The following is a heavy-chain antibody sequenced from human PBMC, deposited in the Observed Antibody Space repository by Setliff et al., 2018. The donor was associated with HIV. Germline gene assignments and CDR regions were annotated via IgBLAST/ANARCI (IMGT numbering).Heavy chain of an antibody. V-gene: IGHV4-61*09. J-gene: IGHJ4*02. Sequence: SETLSLTCTVSGGSISRGSYYWSWIRQPAGKGLEWIGHIHTSGSTKYNPSLKSRVTISADTSKNQFSLNLSSVTAAETAVYYCARVGYHGSGRYSFDYWGQGTLVTVSS. CDR1: GGSISRGSYY. CDR3: ARVGYHGSGRYSFDY. D-gene: IGHD3-10*01. CDR2: IHTSGST.